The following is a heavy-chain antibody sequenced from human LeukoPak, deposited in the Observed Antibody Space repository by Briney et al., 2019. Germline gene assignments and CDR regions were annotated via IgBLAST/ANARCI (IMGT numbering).Heavy chain of an antibody. CDR2: IWYDGSNN. D-gene: IGHD1-26*01. CDR3: AKDKGLISGKYYFDY. V-gene: IGHV3-30*02. Sequence: GGSLRLSCAAFGFTFSNYAIHWVRQAPGKGLEWVGFIWYDGSNNYHADSVKRRFTISRDNSKNTVYLQMNSLSAEDTAVYYCAKDKGLISGKYYFDYWGQGALVTVPS. J-gene: IGHJ4*02. CDR1: GFTFSNYA.